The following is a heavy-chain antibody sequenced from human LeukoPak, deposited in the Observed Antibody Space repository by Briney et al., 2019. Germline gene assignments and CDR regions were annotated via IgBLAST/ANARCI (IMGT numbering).Heavy chain of an antibody. CDR3: ARPAVAGWEDY. V-gene: IGHV4-34*01. CDR2: INHSGRT. J-gene: IGHJ4*02. CDR1: GGSSSGYY. D-gene: IGHD6-19*01. Sequence: SETLSLTCAVYGGSSSGYYWSRVRQPPGNGLEWIGEINHSGRTNSNPPLKSRVTISVDTSKNQFSLKLSSVTAADTAVYYCARPAVAGWEDYWGQGTLVTVSS.